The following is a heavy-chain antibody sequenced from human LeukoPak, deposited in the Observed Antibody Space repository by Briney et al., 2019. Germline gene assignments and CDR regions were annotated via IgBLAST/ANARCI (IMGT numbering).Heavy chain of an antibody. V-gene: IGHV3-64D*06. CDR3: VSRDGYNYNY. CDR2: ISSNGGGT. Sequence: GGSLRLSCAVSGFSVSNCYMHWVRQAPGKGLEYVSAISSNGGGTYYADSVKGRFTISRDNSKNTLNLQMTSLRPDDTALYYCVSRDGYNYNYWGQGTLVTVSS. J-gene: IGHJ4*02. D-gene: IGHD5-24*01. CDR1: GFSVSNCY.